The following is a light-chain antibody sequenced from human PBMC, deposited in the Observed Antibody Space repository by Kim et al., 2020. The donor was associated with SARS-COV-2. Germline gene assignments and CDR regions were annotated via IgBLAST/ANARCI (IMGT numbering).Light chain of an antibody. J-gene: IGKJ4*01. CDR2: KAS. Sequence: DMQMTQSPSTLSASGGDRVNITCRASQSIVVWLAWYQQKPGKAPKLVIYKASSLESGVPSRFSGSGSGTEFTLTISSLHPDDLGTYFCQQYSNYPLPFGGGTKVDI. CDR1: QSIVVW. V-gene: IGKV1-5*03. CDR3: QQYSNYPLP.